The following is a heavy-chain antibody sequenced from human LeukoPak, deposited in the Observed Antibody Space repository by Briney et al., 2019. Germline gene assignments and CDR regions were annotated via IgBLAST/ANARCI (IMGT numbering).Heavy chain of an antibody. CDR1: GASISSGNYY. V-gene: IGHV4-39*01. CDR2: LYYGGST. D-gene: IGHD6-6*01. J-gene: IGHJ4*02. CDR3: ARRLGLSTRPGFDD. Sequence: SETLSLTCTVSGASISSGNYYWGWIRQPPGKGLEWIGSLYYGGSTYYNPSLKSRVAISVDTSNSQFSLKLSSVTAADTAVYYCARRLGLSTRPGFDDWGQGTLVTVSS.